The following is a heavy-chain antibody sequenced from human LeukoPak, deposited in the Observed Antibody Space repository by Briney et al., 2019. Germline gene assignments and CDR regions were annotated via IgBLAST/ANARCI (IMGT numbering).Heavy chain of an antibody. Sequence: GGSLRLSCAASGFTFSSYSMNWVRQAPGKGREWVSYISSSSSTIYYADSVKGRLTSARDNDKNSLYLQMNSLRAEDTAVYYCARDRLWFGELLTRFDYWGQGTLVTVSS. CDR1: GFTFSSYS. CDR3: ARDRLWFGELLTRFDY. V-gene: IGHV3-48*01. D-gene: IGHD3-10*01. J-gene: IGHJ4*02. CDR2: ISSSSSTI.